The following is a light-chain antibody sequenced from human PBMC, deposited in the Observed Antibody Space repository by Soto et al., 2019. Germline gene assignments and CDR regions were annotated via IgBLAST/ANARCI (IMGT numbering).Light chain of an antibody. CDR2: EAS. J-gene: IGKJ2*01. V-gene: IGKV1-5*03. CDR1: QSISSW. Sequence: DIQMTQSPSTLSASVGDRVTITCRASQSISSWLAWYQQKPGKAPKLLIYEASGLESGVPSRFSGSGSGTEFTLTISSLQPDDFAIYYCQQYNSYYTFGQGTKLEIK. CDR3: QQYNSYYT.